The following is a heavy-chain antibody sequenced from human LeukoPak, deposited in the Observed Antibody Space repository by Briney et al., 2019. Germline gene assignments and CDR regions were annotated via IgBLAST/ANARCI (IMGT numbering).Heavy chain of an antibody. CDR3: ARDREVDSTGYYYPGWFDP. V-gene: IGHV3-7*05. CDR2: IKQDGREN. J-gene: IGHJ5*02. D-gene: IGHD3-22*01. Sequence: GGSLRLSCAASGFTFSNYWMSWVRQAPGKGLEWVANIKQDGRENYYVDSVKGRFTISRDNAKNSLYLQMNSLRSDDTAVYYCARDREVDSTGYYYPGWFDPWGQGTLVTVSS. CDR1: GFTFSNYW.